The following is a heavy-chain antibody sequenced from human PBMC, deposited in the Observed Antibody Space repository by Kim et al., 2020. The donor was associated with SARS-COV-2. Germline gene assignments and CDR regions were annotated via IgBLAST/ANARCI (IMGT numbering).Heavy chain of an antibody. CDR3: ARDKGSGWYGGYFQH. Sequence: GGSLRLSCAASGFTFSSYSMNWVRQAPGKGLEWVSFISSSSSYIYYADSVKGRFTISRDNAKNSLYLQMNSQRAEDTAVYYCARDKGSGWYGGYFQHWGQGTLVTVSS. D-gene: IGHD6-19*01. J-gene: IGHJ1*01. CDR1: GFTFSSYS. V-gene: IGHV3-21*01. CDR2: ISSSSSYI.